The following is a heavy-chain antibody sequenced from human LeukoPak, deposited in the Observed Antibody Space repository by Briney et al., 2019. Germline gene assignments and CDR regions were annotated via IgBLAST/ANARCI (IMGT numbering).Heavy chain of an antibody. CDR1: GFTFGSYA. CDR2: ISEIGVAT. CDR3: AKRAVTTFSSGFHY. J-gene: IGHJ4*02. Sequence: PGGSLRLSCAASGFTFGSYAMTWVRQAPGKGLEWVSVISEIGVATYFADSVKGRFTISRDNSKNTLYLQMNGLRAEDTAVYYCAKRAVTTFSSGFHYWGQGTLVTVSS. D-gene: IGHD4-17*01. V-gene: IGHV3-23*01.